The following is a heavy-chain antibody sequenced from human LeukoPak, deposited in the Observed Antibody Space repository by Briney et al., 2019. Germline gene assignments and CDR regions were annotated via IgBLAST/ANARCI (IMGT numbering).Heavy chain of an antibody. CDR2: INPNSGGT. Sequence: LEASVKVSCKASGYTFTGYYMHWVRQAPGQGLEWMGWINPNSGGTNYAQKFQGRVTMTRDTSISTAYMELSRLRSDDTAVYYCARVRAGIVAAARPPFQHWGQGTLVTVSS. V-gene: IGHV1-2*03. CDR3: ARVRAGIVAAARPPFQH. J-gene: IGHJ1*01. D-gene: IGHD6-13*01. CDR1: GYTFTGYY.